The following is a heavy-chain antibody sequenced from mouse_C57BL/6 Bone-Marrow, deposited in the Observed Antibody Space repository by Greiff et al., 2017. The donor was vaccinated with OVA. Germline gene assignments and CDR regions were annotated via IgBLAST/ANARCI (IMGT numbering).Heavy chain of an antibody. CDR3: ARGGDGSSYGAMDY. D-gene: IGHD1-1*01. V-gene: IGHV1-55*01. CDR1: GYTFTSYW. CDR2: IYPGSGST. Sequence: VQLQQPGAELVKPGASVKMSCKASGYTFTSYWITWVKQRPGQGLEWIGDIYPGSGSTNYNEKFKSKATLTVDTSSSTAYMQLSSLTSEDSAVYYCARGGDGSSYGAMDYWGQGTSVTVSS. J-gene: IGHJ4*01.